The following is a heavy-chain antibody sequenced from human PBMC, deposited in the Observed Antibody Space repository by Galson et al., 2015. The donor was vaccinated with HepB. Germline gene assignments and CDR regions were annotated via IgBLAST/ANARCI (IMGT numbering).Heavy chain of an antibody. CDR1: GRSISDDY. D-gene: IGHD6-13*01. Sequence: ETLSLTCTVSGRSISDDYWSWIRQSPEKGLEWIAYIYLAETTSYNPSLRSRVTISADRSRNEFSLRLTSMNVSDTAVYYCARGGSSWDAFDYRGQGTLVTVSS. V-gene: IGHV4-59*01. J-gene: IGHJ4*02. CDR2: IYLAETT. CDR3: ARGGSSWDAFDY.